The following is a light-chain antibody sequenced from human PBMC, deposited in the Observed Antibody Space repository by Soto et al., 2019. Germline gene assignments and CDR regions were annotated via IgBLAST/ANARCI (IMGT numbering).Light chain of an antibody. Sequence: EIVLTQSPGTLSLSPGERATLSCRASQSVSSSYLAWYQQKPGQAPRLLIYGASSRATGIPDRFSGSGSGTDFTLTIRRLEAEDFAVYYRQQYGRKFGQGTKVEIK. CDR3: QQYGRK. V-gene: IGKV3-20*01. CDR1: QSVSSSY. CDR2: GAS. J-gene: IGKJ1*01.